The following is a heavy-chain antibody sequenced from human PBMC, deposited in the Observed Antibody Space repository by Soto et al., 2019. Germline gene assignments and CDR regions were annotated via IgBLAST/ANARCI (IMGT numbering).Heavy chain of an antibody. CDR2: IYHSGST. D-gene: IGHD3-10*01. J-gene: IGHJ6*03. CDR1: GGSISSYY. V-gene: IGHV4-59*08. Sequence: SETLSLTCTVSGGSISSYYWSWIRQPPGKGLEWIGYIYHSGSTNYNPSLKSRVTISVDTSKNQFSLKLSSVTAADTAVYYCARTAEDGSGSYAPHYYYYYMDVWGKGTTVTVSS. CDR3: ARTAEDGSGSYAPHYYYYYMDV.